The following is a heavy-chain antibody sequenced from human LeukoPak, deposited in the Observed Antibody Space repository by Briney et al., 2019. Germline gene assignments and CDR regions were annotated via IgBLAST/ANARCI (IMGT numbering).Heavy chain of an antibody. CDR2: ISGSGGST. CDR3: AKDFVKYSQASGSA. D-gene: IGHD3-10*01. V-gene: IGHV3-23*01. CDR1: GFTFSSYA. J-gene: IGHJ4*02. Sequence: PGGSLRLSCAASGFTFSSYAMSWVRQAPGKGLEWVSAISGSGGSTYYADSAKGRFTISRDNSKNTLYLQMNSLGAEDTAVYYCAKDFVKYSQASGSAWGQGTLVTVSS.